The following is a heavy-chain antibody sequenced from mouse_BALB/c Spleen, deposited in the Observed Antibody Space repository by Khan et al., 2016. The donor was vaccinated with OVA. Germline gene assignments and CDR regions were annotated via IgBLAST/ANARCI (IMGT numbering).Heavy chain of an antibody. CDR1: GFSLTDYG. CDR3: AINYYGSSFSFDY. Sequence: QVQLKESGPGLVAPSQSLSITCTVSGFSLTDYGVNWVRQPPGKGLEWLGMIWGDGSTDYNSALKSRLSISKDNSKSQVFLKMNSLQTDDTASYYCAINYYGSSFSFDYWGQGTTLTVSS. V-gene: IGHV2-6-7*01. J-gene: IGHJ2*01. D-gene: IGHD1-1*01. CDR2: IWGDGST.